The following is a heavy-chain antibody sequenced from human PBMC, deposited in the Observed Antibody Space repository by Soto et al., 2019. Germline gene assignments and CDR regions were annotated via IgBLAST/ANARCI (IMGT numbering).Heavy chain of an antibody. D-gene: IGHD3-10*01. J-gene: IGHJ4*02. CDR1: GFTFSSYP. CDR3: AKDIRGECDC. V-gene: IGHV3-23*01. CDR2: ISGSGGST. Sequence: PAGSLTLSCAAAGFTFSSYPMILVRQAPGKGLEWVSAISGSGGSTYYADSVKGRFTISRDNSKNTLYLQMKSLRAEDGAVYYCAKDIRGECDCWGQGCVVTVS.